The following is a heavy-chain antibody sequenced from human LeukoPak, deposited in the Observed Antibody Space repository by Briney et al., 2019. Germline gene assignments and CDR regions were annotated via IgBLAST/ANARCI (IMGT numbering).Heavy chain of an antibody. CDR3: ARGLWFGESYYYYMDV. CDR2: MDYSGST. V-gene: IGHV4-59*01. D-gene: IGHD3-10*01. Sequence: PSETLSLTCTVSGGSISSYYWSWIRQPPGKGLEYIGYMDYSGSTNYNPSLKSRVTISVDTSKNQFSLKLSFVTAADTAVYYCARGLWFGESYYYYMDVWGKGTAVTVSS. J-gene: IGHJ6*03. CDR1: GGSISSYY.